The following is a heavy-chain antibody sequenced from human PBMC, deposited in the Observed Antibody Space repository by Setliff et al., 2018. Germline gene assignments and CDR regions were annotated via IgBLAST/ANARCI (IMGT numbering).Heavy chain of an antibody. D-gene: IGHD2-21*02. Sequence: PGESLKISCKASEYTFSDYWIGWVRQMPGKGLEWMGIIYLGDSDTRYSPSFQGHVTISADKSTGTAYLQWNRLKASDTAIYYCARRGWGSSSGDCYSPKGCYYYYMDVWGKGTTVTVSS. CDR3: ARRGWGSSSGDCYSPKGCYYYYMDV. J-gene: IGHJ6*03. V-gene: IGHV5-51*01. CDR1: EYTFSDYW. CDR2: IYLGDSDT.